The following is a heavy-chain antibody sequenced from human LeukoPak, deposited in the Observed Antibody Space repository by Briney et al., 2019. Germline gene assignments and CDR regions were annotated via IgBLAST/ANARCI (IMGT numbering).Heavy chain of an antibody. CDR3: ARLKRDYYDSSGLVYFDY. CDR1: GGSINSDF. CDR2: IHSSETT. D-gene: IGHD3-22*01. V-gene: IGHV4-4*07. Sequence: SETLSLTCSVSGGSINSDFWTWIRQPAGKGLEWIGRIHSSETTIYSPSLKSRVTMSLDMAKKQFSLKVTSVTAADTAVYYCARLKRDYYDSSGLVYFDYWGQGTLVTVSS. J-gene: IGHJ4*02.